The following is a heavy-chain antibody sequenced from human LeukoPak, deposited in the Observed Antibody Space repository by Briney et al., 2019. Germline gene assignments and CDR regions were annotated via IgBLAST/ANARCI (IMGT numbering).Heavy chain of an antibody. CDR3: ARALRGAYDY. Sequence: SQTLSLTCVISGDSVSSNSAAWNWIRQSPSRGLEWLGRTYYRSKWYNAVSVKSRITINPDTSKNQFSLQLNSVTPEDTAVYYCARALRGAYDYWGQGTLVTVSS. V-gene: IGHV6-1*01. J-gene: IGHJ4*02. D-gene: IGHD3-10*01. CDR2: TYYRSKWY. CDR1: GDSVSSNSAA.